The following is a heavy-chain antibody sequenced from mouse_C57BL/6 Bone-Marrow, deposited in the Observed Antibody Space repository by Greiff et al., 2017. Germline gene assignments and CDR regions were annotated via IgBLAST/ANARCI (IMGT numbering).Heavy chain of an antibody. CDR3: ARSPVVASDY. J-gene: IGHJ2*01. Sequence: VQLKQSGPELVKPGASVKISCKASGYSFTGYYMNWVKQSPEKSLEWIGEINPSTGGTTYNQKFKAKATLTVDKSSSTAYMQLKSLTSEDSAVYYCARSPVVASDYWGQGTTLTVSS. V-gene: IGHV1-42*01. D-gene: IGHD1-1*01. CDR2: INPSTGGT. CDR1: GYSFTGYY.